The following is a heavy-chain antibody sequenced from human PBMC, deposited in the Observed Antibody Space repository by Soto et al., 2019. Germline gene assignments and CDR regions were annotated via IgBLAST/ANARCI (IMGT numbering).Heavy chain of an antibody. CDR3: ARKEGCLFGMDV. J-gene: IGHJ6*02. CDR2: VFHSGRT. Sequence: QVQLQESGPGLVKPSETLSLTCRLSGGTISTYYWTWIRQPPGKGLEWIGDVFHSGRTNYSPSLRSRVTISLDTSKKQFSLNLTSVTAADTAVYYCARKEGCLFGMDVWGPGTTVIVSS. D-gene: IGHD2-21*01. CDR1: GGTISTYY. V-gene: IGHV4-59*12.